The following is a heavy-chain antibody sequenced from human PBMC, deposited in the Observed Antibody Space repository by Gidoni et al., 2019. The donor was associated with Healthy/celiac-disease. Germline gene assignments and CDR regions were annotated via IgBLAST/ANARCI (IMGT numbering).Heavy chain of an antibody. Sequence: EVPLVESGGGLVQPGGSLRLSCASSGFTFSSYDMHWVRQATGKGLEWVSAIGTAGDPYYPGSVKGRFTISRENAKNSLYLQMNSLRAGDTAVYYCARGGSDYYGSGSEDAFDIWGQGTMVTVSS. J-gene: IGHJ3*02. CDR1: GFTFSSYD. D-gene: IGHD3-10*01. V-gene: IGHV3-13*05. CDR3: ARGGSDYYGSGSEDAFDI. CDR2: IGTAGDP.